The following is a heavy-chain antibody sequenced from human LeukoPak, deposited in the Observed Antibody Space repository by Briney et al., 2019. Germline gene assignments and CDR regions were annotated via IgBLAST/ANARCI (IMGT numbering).Heavy chain of an antibody. Sequence: SETLSLTCTVSGGSISSYHWNWIRQPPGKGLEWIGYIYYSGSTNYNPSLKSRLTISVDTSKNQFSLKLSSVTAADTAVYYCARGPRISLVRGALELDYWGQGTLVTVSS. CDR3: ARGPRISLVRGALELDY. D-gene: IGHD3-10*01. CDR1: GGSISSYH. CDR2: IYYSGST. J-gene: IGHJ4*02. V-gene: IGHV4-59*01.